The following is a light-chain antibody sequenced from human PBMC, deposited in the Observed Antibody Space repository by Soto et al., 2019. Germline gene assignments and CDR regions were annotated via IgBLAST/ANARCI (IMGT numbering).Light chain of an antibody. Sequence: EIVLTQSPGTLSLSPGERATLSCRASQSVSSSYLAWYQQKPGQAPRLLIYGASSRATGIPDRFSGSGSGTVFTLTISRLEPEDFAVYYCQQYGSSPRGYTFGQGTKLEIK. V-gene: IGKV3-20*01. CDR2: GAS. J-gene: IGKJ2*01. CDR1: QSVSSSY. CDR3: QQYGSSPRGYT.